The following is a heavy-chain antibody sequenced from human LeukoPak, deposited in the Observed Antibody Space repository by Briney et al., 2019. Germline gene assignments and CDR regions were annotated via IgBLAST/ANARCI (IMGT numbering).Heavy chain of an antibody. CDR2: SYPGDSDT. CDR1: GYSFTTHW. Sequence: GESLKISCKGSGYSFTTHWIGWVRQMPGKGLEWMGISYPGDSDTRYSPSFQGQVTISADKSISTAYLQWSSLKASDTAMYYCARLSGYCSGGTCYGPRWLDPWGQGTLVTVSS. J-gene: IGHJ5*02. CDR3: ARLSGYCSGGTCYGPRWLDP. V-gene: IGHV5-51*01. D-gene: IGHD2-15*01.